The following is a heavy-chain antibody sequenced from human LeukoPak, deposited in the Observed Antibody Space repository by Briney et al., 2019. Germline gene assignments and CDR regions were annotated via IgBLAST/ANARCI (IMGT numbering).Heavy chain of an antibody. CDR2: ISYDGSDK. CDR1: GFTFSSSG. J-gene: IGHJ4*02. Sequence: GGSLRLSCAASGFTFSSSGMHWVRQAPGKGLEWVAVISYDGSDKFYPDSVKGRFTISRDNSKNTLYLQMNSLRPEDTALYYCSRGYNSGWYTVDCWGQGTLVAVSS. V-gene: IGHV3-30*19. D-gene: IGHD6-19*01. CDR3: SRGYNSGWYTVDC.